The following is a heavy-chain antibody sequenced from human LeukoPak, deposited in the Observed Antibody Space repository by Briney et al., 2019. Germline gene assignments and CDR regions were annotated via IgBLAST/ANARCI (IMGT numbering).Heavy chain of an antibody. Sequence: GGSLRLSCAASGFTFSSYSMNWVRQAPGKGLEWVSYISSSGSTIYYADSVKGRFTISRDNAKNSLYLQMNSLRAEDTAVYYWARDRYYYDSSGYPDYWGQGTLVTVSS. V-gene: IGHV3-48*04. CDR3: ARDRYYYDSSGYPDY. D-gene: IGHD3-22*01. CDR2: ISSSGSTI. J-gene: IGHJ4*02. CDR1: GFTFSSYS.